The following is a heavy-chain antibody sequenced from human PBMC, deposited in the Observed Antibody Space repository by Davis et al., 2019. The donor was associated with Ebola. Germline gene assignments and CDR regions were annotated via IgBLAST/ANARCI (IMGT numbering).Heavy chain of an antibody. J-gene: IGHJ4*02. CDR2: IYPGDSDT. CDR1: GYSFVDYW. CDR3: ARHNAVGGAGTGGGENDY. D-gene: IGHD6-19*01. Sequence: GESLKISCKGSGYSFVDYWIGWVRQMPGQRPEWMGIIYPGDSDTRYSPSFQGQVTISADKSISTAYLQWSSLKASDTAMYYCARHNAVGGAGTGGGENDYWGQGTLVTVSS. V-gene: IGHV5-51*01.